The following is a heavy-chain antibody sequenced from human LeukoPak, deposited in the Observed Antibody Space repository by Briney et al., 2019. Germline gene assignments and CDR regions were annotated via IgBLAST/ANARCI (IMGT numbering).Heavy chain of an antibody. D-gene: IGHD3-10*01. V-gene: IGHV1-8*01. CDR1: GYTFTSYD. CDR3: ARNGGGLGY. Sequence: GALVKVSCKASGYTFTSYDIVWVRQAPGQGLEWMAWMNPNNDYTTYAQSLQGRVTLTRDTSTSTAYMELSSLRFEDTAVYYCARNGGGLGYWGQGTLVTVSS. CDR2: MNPNNDYT. J-gene: IGHJ4*02.